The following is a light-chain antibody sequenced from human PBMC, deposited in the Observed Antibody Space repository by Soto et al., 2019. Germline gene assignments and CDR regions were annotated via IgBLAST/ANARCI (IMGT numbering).Light chain of an antibody. V-gene: IGKV1-33*01. CDR2: GAS. J-gene: IGKJ2*01. CDR1: QDINDY. Sequence: EIQMTQSPSSLSASLGDRVTITCQASQDINDYSNWYQQKPGKAPRLLIYGASFLEVGVPSRFSGSGSGTHFTLTISSLQPEDVATYYCQQYDILPYTFGQGTRLEIK. CDR3: QQYDILPYT.